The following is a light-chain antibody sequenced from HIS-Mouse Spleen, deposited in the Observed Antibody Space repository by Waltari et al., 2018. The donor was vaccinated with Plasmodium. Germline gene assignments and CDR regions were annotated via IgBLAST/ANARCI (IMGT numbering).Light chain of an antibody. CDR1: QSSRSY. V-gene: IGKV1-39*01. CDR3: QQSYSTPQLT. Sequence: DIQMTQSPSSLSASVGDRVTITCRARQSSRSYLNWYQQKPGKAPKLLIYAASSLQSGVPSRFSGSVSGTDFTLTISSLQPEDFATYYCQQSYSTPQLTFGGGTKVEIK. CDR2: AAS. J-gene: IGKJ4*01.